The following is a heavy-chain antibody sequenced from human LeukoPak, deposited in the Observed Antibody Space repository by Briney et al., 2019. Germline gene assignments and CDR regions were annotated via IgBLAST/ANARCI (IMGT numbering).Heavy chain of an antibody. J-gene: IGHJ4*02. CDR2: IWYDGSNK. Sequence: GGSLRLSCAASGFTFSSYGMHWVRQAPGKGREWVAVIWYDGSNKYYADSVKGRFTISRDNSKNTLYLQMNSLRAEDTAVYYCARDHARGYYDFWSGYYLDYWGQGTLVTVSS. D-gene: IGHD3-3*01. V-gene: IGHV3-33*01. CDR3: ARDHARGYYDFWSGYYLDY. CDR1: GFTFSSYG.